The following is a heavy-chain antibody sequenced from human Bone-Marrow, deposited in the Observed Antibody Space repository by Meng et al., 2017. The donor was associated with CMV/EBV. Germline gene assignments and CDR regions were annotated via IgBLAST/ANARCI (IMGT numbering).Heavy chain of an antibody. CDR3: AKDPNPFWSGYYGAYYFDY. V-gene: IGHV3-9*01. Sequence: GGSLRLSCVASGFRFDDYAMHWVRQAPGKGLEWVSGISWNSDNIGYVDSVKGRFTISRDNAKNSLYLQMNSLRPEDTALYYCAKDPNPFWSGYYGAYYFDYWARERWSPSPQ. CDR1: GFRFDDYA. J-gene: IGHJ4*02. CDR2: ISWNSDNI. D-gene: IGHD3-3*01.